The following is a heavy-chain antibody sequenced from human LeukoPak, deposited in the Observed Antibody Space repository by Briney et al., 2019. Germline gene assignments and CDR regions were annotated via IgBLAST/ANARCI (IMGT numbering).Heavy chain of an antibody. CDR2: ISAYNGNT. CDR3: ARGPRRIVSFDP. Sequence: GASVKVSCKASGYTFSSYGIRWVRQAPGQGLEWIGWISAYNGNTNYAQKLQGRVTMTTDTSTSTAYMELRSLRSDDTAVYYCARGPRRIVSFDPWGQGTLVTVSS. V-gene: IGHV1-18*01. CDR1: GYTFSSYG. J-gene: IGHJ5*02. D-gene: IGHD3-16*02.